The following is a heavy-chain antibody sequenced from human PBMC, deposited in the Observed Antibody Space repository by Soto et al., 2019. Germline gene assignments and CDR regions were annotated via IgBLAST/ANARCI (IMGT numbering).Heavy chain of an antibody. CDR3: ARTPGIAARPYYYYGMDV. D-gene: IGHD6-6*01. CDR2: IYPGDSDT. J-gene: IGHJ6*02. CDR1: GYSFTSYW. Sequence: PGESLKISCKGSGYSFTSYWIGWVRQMPGKGLEWMGIIYPGDSDTRYSPSFQGQVTISADKSISTAYLQWSSLKASDTAMYYCARTPGIAARPYYYYGMDVWGQGTTVTVSS. V-gene: IGHV5-51*01.